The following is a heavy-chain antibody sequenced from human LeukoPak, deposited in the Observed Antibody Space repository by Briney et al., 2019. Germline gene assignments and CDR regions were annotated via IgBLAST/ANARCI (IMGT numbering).Heavy chain of an antibody. V-gene: IGHV3-48*02. CDR3: ARASPKCYDFWSGYSNYWYFDL. D-gene: IGHD3-3*01. J-gene: IGHJ2*01. Sequence: GGSLRLSCAASGFTFSSYSMNWVRQAPGKGLEWVSYISSSSSTIYYADSVKGRFTISRDNAKNSLYLQMNSLRDEDTAVYYCARASPKCYDFWSGYSNYWYFDLWGRGTLVTVSS. CDR2: ISSSSSTI. CDR1: GFTFSSYS.